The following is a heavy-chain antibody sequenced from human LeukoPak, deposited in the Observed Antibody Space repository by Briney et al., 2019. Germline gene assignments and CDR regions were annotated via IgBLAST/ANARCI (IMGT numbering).Heavy chain of an antibody. CDR2: ISYDGSNK. J-gene: IGHJ4*02. Sequence: GGSLRLSCAASGFTFSSYAMHWVRQAPGKGLEWVAVISYDGSNKYYADSVKGRFTISRDNSKNTLYLQMNSLRAEDTAVYYCGRSSSGYYYTLIDYWGQGTLVTVSS. CDR1: GFTFSSYA. CDR3: GRSSSGYYYTLIDY. D-gene: IGHD3-22*01. V-gene: IGHV3-30-3*01.